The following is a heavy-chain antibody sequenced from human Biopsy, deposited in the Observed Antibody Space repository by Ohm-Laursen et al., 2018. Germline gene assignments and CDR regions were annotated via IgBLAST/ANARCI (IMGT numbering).Heavy chain of an antibody. Sequence: SSVKVSCKAPGGTFSNYGVNWVRQAPGQGLGWLGGNIPILGTGNCAQKFQDRVTVAADSSTSTATMELRSLRSDDTAVYYCATKLTGYFHHWGQGTLVIVSS. CDR3: ATKLTGYFHH. CDR1: GGTFSNYG. CDR2: NIPILGTG. V-gene: IGHV1-69*01. D-gene: IGHD3-9*01. J-gene: IGHJ1*01.